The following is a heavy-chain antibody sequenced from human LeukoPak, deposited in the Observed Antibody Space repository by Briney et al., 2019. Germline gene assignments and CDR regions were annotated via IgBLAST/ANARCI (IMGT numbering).Heavy chain of an antibody. CDR3: ARVGSYYYYYMDV. CDR1: GGSISSSSYY. CDR2: IYYSGST. Sequence: SEILSLTCTVSGGSISSSSYYWGWLRQSPEKGLEWIGSIYYSGSTYYNPSLKSRVTISVDTSKNQFSLKLSSVTAADTAVYYCARVGSYYYYYMDVWGKGTTVTVSS. D-gene: IGHD2-15*01. V-gene: IGHV4-39*07. J-gene: IGHJ6*03.